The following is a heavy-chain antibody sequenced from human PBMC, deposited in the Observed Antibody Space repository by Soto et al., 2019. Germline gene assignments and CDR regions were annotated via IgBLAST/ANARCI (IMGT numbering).Heavy chain of an antibody. D-gene: IGHD5-12*01. V-gene: IGHV3-64D*06. CDR1: GFTFSSYA. J-gene: IGHJ4*02. CDR2: VRGNGDPP. Sequence: GGSLRLSCSASGFTFSSYAMHWVRQAPGKGLEYVSGVRGNGDPPFYADSVKGRFTTSRDNSKNTLYLQMSSLSADDTAVYYCVKSRGGNNFDFFDWGQGALVTVSS. CDR3: VKSRGGNNFDFFD.